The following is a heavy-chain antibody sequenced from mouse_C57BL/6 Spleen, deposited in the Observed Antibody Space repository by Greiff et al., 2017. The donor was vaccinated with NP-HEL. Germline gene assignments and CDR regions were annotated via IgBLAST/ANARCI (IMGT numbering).Heavy chain of an antibody. Sequence: VQLQESGAELVRPGASVTLSCKASGYTFTDYEMHWVKQTPVHGLEWIGAIDPETGGTAYNQKFKGKAILTADKSSSTAYMELRSLTSEDSAVYYCTRLYYYGSFAYWGQGTLVTVSA. CDR2: IDPETGGT. V-gene: IGHV1-15*01. D-gene: IGHD1-1*01. J-gene: IGHJ3*01. CDR3: TRLYYYGSFAY. CDR1: GYTFTDYE.